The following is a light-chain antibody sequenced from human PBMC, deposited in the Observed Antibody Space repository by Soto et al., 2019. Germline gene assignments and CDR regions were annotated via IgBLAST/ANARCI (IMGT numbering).Light chain of an antibody. CDR3: QQYNNWPPWT. CDR1: QTVNAN. Sequence: EIVLTQSPGTLSLSPGERATLYCRSSQTVNANFLAWYQQKPGQAPRLLIYGVSTRATGIPARFSGSGSGTEFTLTISSLQSEDFAVYYCQQYNNWPPWTFGQGTKVDI. CDR2: GVS. J-gene: IGKJ1*01. V-gene: IGKV3-15*01.